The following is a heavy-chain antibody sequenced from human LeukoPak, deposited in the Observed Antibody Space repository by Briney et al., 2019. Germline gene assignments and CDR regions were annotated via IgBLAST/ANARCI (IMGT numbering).Heavy chain of an antibody. Sequence: ESLKISCKGSGYSFTNYWIGWVRQMPGKGLEWMGAIYPGDSNTKYNPSFQGRVTISADKSISTAYLQWSSLEASDTAMYYCARGKGYCSADSCYFYDFWGQGTLVTVSS. J-gene: IGHJ4*02. CDR3: ARGKGYCSADSCYFYDF. V-gene: IGHV5-51*01. D-gene: IGHD2-15*01. CDR2: IYPGDSNT. CDR1: GYSFTNYW.